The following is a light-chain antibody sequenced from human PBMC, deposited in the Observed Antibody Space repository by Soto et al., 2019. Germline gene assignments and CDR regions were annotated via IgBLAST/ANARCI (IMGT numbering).Light chain of an antibody. V-gene: IGKV1-5*03. CDR2: KAS. CDR1: QSISSW. CDR3: QHYNSYPLT. Sequence: DIQMTQSPSTLSASVGDRVTITCRASQSISSWLAWYQQKPGKAPKLLIYKASSLESGVPSRFSGSGSGTEFTLTISSLQPDDFATYYCQHYNSYPLTFGGGTEVEIK. J-gene: IGKJ4*01.